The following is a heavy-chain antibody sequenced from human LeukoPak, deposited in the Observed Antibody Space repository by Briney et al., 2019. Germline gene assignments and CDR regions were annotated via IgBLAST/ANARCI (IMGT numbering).Heavy chain of an antibody. V-gene: IGHV4-39*01. CDR2: IYYSGST. Sequence: SETLSLTCTVSGGSISSYYWGWIRQPPGKGLEWIGSIYYSGSTYYNPSLKSRVTISVDTSKNQFSLKLSSVTAADTAVYYCAGTGVIFLGFGYWGQGTLVTVSS. D-gene: IGHD3-10*01. J-gene: IGHJ4*02. CDR3: AGTGVIFLGFGY. CDR1: GGSISSYY.